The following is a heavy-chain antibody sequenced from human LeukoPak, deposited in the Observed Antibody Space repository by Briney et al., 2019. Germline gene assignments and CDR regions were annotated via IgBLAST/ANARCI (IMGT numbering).Heavy chain of an antibody. V-gene: IGHV4-31*03. D-gene: IGHD3-22*01. CDR1: GGSISSGGYY. J-gene: IGHJ4*02. CDR2: VYYSGST. Sequence: SQTLSLTCIVSGGSISSGGYYWSWIRQHPGRGLEWIEYVYYSGSTYYNPSLKSRVTISVYTSKNQFSLKLSSVTAADTAVYYCARGVPTYYYDSSGARTLDYWGQGTLVTVSS. CDR3: ARGVPTYYYDSSGARTLDY.